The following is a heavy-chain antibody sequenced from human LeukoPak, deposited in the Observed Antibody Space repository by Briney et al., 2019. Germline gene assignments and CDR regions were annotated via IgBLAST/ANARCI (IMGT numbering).Heavy chain of an antibody. CDR3: ARDMVRGVFDY. Sequence: GGSLRLSCAASGFTFSSYWMHWVRQAPGKGLVWVSRINSDGSRTSNADSVKGRFTISRDNAKNTLYLQMNSLRAEDTAVYYCARDMVRGVFDYWGQGTLVTVSS. CDR1: GFTFSSYW. J-gene: IGHJ4*02. D-gene: IGHD3-10*01. V-gene: IGHV3-74*01. CDR2: INSDGSRT.